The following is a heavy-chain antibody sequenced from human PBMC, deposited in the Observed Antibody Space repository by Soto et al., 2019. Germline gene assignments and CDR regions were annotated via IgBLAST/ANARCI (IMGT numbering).Heavy chain of an antibody. CDR2: ISSTTNYI. Sequence: GGSLRLSCAASGFTFTRYSMNWVRQAPGKGLEWVSSISSTTNYIYYGDSMKGRFTISRGNAKNSLYLEMNSLRAEDTAVYYCARESEDLTSNFDYWGQGTLVTVSS. J-gene: IGHJ4*02. CDR3: ARESEDLTSNFDY. V-gene: IGHV3-21*06. CDR1: GFTFTRYS.